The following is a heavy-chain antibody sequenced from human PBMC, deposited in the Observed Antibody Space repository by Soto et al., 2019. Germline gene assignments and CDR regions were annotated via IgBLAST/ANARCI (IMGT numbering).Heavy chain of an antibody. Sequence: GGSLRLSCAASGFTFSSYGMHWVRQAPGKGLEWVAVIWYDGSNKYYADSVKGRFTISRDNSKNTLYLQMNSLRAEDTAVYYCARDLGVAATPFKGDAFDIWGQGTMVTVSS. CDR2: IWYDGSNK. CDR1: GFTFSSYG. V-gene: IGHV3-33*01. J-gene: IGHJ3*02. CDR3: ARDLGVAATPFKGDAFDI. D-gene: IGHD2-15*01.